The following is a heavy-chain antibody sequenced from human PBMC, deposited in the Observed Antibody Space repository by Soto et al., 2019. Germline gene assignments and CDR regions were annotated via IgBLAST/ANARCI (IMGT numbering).Heavy chain of an antibody. Sequence: LEWLSYIGRSTTYTNYADSVKGRFTISRDSAKNSLYLQMNSLRAEDTAVYYCARHVWVGYSASGSQGYNWFDPWGQGTLVTVSS. J-gene: IGHJ5*02. D-gene: IGHD3-10*01. CDR3: ARHVWVGYSASGSQGYNWFDP. CDR2: IGRSTTYT. V-gene: IGHV3-11*03.